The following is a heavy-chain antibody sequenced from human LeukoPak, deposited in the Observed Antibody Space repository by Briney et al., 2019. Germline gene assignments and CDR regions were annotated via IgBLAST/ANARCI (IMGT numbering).Heavy chain of an antibody. CDR3: ARAYVGATDFDY. J-gene: IGHJ4*02. CDR2: IYYSGST. V-gene: IGHV4-59*01. D-gene: IGHD1-26*01. Sequence: PSETLSLTCTVSGGSISSYYWSWIRQPPGEGLEWIGYIYYSGSTNYNPSLKSRVTISVDTSKNQFSLKLSSVTAADTAVYYCARAYVGATDFDYWGQGTLVTVSS. CDR1: GGSISSYY.